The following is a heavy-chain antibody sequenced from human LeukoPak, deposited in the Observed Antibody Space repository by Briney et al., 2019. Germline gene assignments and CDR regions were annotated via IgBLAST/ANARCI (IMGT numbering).Heavy chain of an antibody. Sequence: PSQTLSLTCTVSGDSISSDTYYWPWIRQPAGKGLEWIVRIYISGNTNYNPSLKSRVTISVDTSKNQFSLNLNSVTAADTAVYYCAGTRRYCSGGSCYNWFDPWGQGTLVTVSS. CDR3: AGTRRYCSGGSCYNWFDP. CDR1: GDSISSDTYY. V-gene: IGHV4-61*02. D-gene: IGHD2-15*01. CDR2: IYISGNT. J-gene: IGHJ5*02.